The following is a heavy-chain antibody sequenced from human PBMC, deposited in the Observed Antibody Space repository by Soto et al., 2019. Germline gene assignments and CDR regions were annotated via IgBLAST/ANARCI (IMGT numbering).Heavy chain of an antibody. Sequence: GPLRLCCVGSGFTVSTYSINWVREAPGKGLEWVSSISSRSDIYYADSVKGRFTISRDNAKNSVSLQMNSLRAEDTAVYYCAREYTAWPLAYGLDVWGQGTTVTVSS. J-gene: IGHJ6*02. V-gene: IGHV3-21*01. CDR2: ISSRSDI. CDR3: AREYTAWPLAYGLDV. D-gene: IGHD2-2*02. CDR1: GFTVSTYS.